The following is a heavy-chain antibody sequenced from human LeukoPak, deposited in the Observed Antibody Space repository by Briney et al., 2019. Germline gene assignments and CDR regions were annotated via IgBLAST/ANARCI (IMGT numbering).Heavy chain of an antibody. CDR3: ARDVLAARHPTYFDY. CDR2: IIPIFGTA. Sequence: SVKVSCKASVGTFSSYAISWVRQAPGQGLEWMGGIIPIFGTANYAQKFQGRVTITTDESTSTAYMELSSLRSEDTAVYYCARDVLAARHPTYFDYWGQGTLVNVSS. D-gene: IGHD6-6*01. J-gene: IGHJ4*02. CDR1: VGTFSSYA. V-gene: IGHV1-69*05.